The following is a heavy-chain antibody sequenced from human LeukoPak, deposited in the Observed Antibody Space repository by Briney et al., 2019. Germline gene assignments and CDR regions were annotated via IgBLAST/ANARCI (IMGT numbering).Heavy chain of an antibody. CDR2: MNPRGGST. V-gene: IGHV1-46*01. D-gene: IGHD4-23*01. CDR1: GYSFTTYY. Sequence: GASVKVSCKASGYSFTTYYMHWMRQAPGQGVEWMGTMNPRGGSTNYAQKFQGRVTMIRDPSTSTVYMELSSLRFEDTAVYYCARVDGYGGKSVGYWGQGTLVTVSS. CDR3: ARVDGYGGKSVGY. J-gene: IGHJ4*02.